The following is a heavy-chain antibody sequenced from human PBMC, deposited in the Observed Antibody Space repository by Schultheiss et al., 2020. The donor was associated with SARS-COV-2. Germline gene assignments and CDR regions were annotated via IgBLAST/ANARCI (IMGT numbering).Heavy chain of an antibody. D-gene: IGHD4-17*01. Sequence: GESLKISCAASGFTFSSYSMNWVRQAPGKGLEWVSSISSSSSYIYYADSVKGRFTISRDNAKNSLYLQMNSLRAEDTAVYYCARRPYGQSDYWGQGTLVTVSS. CDR1: GFTFSSYS. V-gene: IGHV3-21*01. J-gene: IGHJ4*02. CDR3: ARRPYGQSDY. CDR2: ISSSSSYI.